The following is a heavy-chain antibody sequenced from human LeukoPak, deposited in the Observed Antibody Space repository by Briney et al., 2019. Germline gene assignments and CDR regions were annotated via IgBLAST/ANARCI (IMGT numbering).Heavy chain of an antibody. V-gene: IGHV4-31*03. CDR1: GGSISSGGYY. J-gene: IGHJ3*02. CDR3: AVRDGYNSDAFDI. D-gene: IGHD5-24*01. Sequence: PSQTLSLTCTVSGGSISSGGYYWSWIRQHPGKGLEWIGYIYYSGSTYYNPSLKSRVTLSVDTSKNQFSLKLSSVTAADTAVYYCAVRDGYNSDAFDIWGQGTMVTVSS. CDR2: IYYSGST.